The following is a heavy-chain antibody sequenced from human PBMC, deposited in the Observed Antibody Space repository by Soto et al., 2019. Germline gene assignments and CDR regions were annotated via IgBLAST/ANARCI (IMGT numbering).Heavy chain of an antibody. CDR1: GYTFTSYG. CDR2: ISAYNGNT. D-gene: IGHD6-19*01. CDR3: ARYLHSSGWYNPCEP. V-gene: IGHV1-18*04. J-gene: IGHJ5*02. Sequence: ASVKVSCKASGYTFTSYGISWVRQAPGQGLEWMGWISAYNGNTNYAQKLQGRVTMTTDTSTSTAYMELRSLRSDDTAVYYCARYLHSSGWYNPCEPWGRGTLGTVSS.